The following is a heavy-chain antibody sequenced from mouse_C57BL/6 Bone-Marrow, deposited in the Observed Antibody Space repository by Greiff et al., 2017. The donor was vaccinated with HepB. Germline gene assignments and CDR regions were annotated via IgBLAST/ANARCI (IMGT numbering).Heavy chain of an antibody. CDR3: ARNYAMDY. V-gene: IGHV1-82*01. Sequence: QVQLQQPGPELVKPGASVKISCKASGYAFSSSWMNWVKQRPGKGLEWIGRIYPGDGDTNYNGKFKGKATLTADKSSSTAYMQLSSLTSEDSAVYFCARNYAMDYWGQGTSVTVSS. CDR1: GYAFSSSW. J-gene: IGHJ4*01. CDR2: IYPGDGDT.